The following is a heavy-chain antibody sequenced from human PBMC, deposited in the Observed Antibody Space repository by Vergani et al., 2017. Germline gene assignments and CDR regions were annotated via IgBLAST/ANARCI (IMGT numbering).Heavy chain of an antibody. Sequence: QVQLVQSGAEVKKPGASVKVSCKASGYTFTIYGITWLRQALGQGLEWMGWISAYNGNTDYEQNLQDRVTMTTDTSTNTAYMELRSLRSDDTAVYYCAREVRGCSRTSCSPYYFDYWGQGTLVTVSS. V-gene: IGHV1-18*01. CDR1: GYTFTIYG. CDR2: ISAYNGNT. CDR3: AREVRGCSRTSCSPYYFDY. J-gene: IGHJ4*02. D-gene: IGHD2-2*01.